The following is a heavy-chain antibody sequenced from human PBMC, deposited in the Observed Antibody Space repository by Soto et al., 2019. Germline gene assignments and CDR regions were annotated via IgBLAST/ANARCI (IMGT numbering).Heavy chain of an antibody. CDR1: GITFSNAW. V-gene: IGHV3-15*07. Sequence: GGSMRLSCAASGITFSNAWMNWVRQAPGKGLEWVGRIKSKTDGGTTDYAAPVKGRFTISRDDSKNTLYLQMNSLKTEDTAVYYCTTDPVTMIVVVPSSGWGQGTLVTVSS. CDR2: IKSKTDGGTT. CDR3: TTDPVTMIVVVPSSG. D-gene: IGHD3-22*01. J-gene: IGHJ4*02.